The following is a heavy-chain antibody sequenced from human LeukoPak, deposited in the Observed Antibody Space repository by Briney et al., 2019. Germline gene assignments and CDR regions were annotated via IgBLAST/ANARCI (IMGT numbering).Heavy chain of an antibody. CDR2: IYYSGST. CDR3: ARDGSIFSLFAS. CDR1: GGSISSNSYY. V-gene: IGHV4-39*07. Sequence: ASETLSLTCTVSGGSISSNSYYWAWIRQPPGKGLEGIGSIYYSGSTYYNPSLKSRVTISLGTSKNQFSLKLSSVTAADTAVYFCARDGSIFSLFASSGQGTLVTVSS. J-gene: IGHJ5*02. D-gene: IGHD3-9*01.